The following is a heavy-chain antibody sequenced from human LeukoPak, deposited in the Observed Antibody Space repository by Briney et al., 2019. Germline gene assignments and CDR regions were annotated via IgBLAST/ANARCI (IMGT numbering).Heavy chain of an antibody. V-gene: IGHV1-69*05. Sequence: SVKVSCTASGGTFSSYAISWVRQTPGQGLEWMGRIIPIFGTANYAQKFQGKATITTDESTSTAYMELSCLRSDDTAVYYCARDPGGYNPYYFDYWGQGTLVTVSS. CDR2: IIPIFGTA. CDR1: GGTFSSYA. D-gene: IGHD5-24*01. CDR3: ARDPGGYNPYYFDY. J-gene: IGHJ4*02.